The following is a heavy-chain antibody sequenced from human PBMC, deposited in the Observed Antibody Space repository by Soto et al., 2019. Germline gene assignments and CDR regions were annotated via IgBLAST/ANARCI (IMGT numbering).Heavy chain of an antibody. V-gene: IGHV3-23*01. J-gene: IGHJ4*02. CDR2: ISGSGDRA. CDR1: GFIFSSYP. D-gene: IGHD1-1*01. CDR3: AKESWKNYFEN. Sequence: LRLSCAASGFIFSSYPMSWVRHAPGRGLQWLSTISGSGDRAFYADSVRGRFTISRDSSKNTLYLQMNSLGAEDTAIYYCAKESWKNYFENWGQGTLVTVSS.